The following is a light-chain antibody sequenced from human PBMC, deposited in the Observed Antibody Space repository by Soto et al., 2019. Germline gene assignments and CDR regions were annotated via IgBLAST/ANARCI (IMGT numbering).Light chain of an antibody. V-gene: IGLV2-14*01. CDR1: SSDVGGYDY. CDR3: SSYTSSSTLV. J-gene: IGLJ1*01. Sequence: HSVLTKPASLNGFPGQSITISCTGTSSDVGGYDYVSWYQQHPGKAPKLMIYDVSNRPSGVSDRFSGSKSGNTASLTISGLQAEDEADYYCSSYTSSSTLVFGTGTKVTVL. CDR2: DVS.